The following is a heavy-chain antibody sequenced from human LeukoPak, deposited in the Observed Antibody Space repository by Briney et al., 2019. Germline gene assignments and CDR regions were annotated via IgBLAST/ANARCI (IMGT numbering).Heavy chain of an antibody. CDR2: INPSGGST. CDR3: GRDHSYGHPLYYFDY. J-gene: IGHJ4*02. CDR1: GYTFTSYY. V-gene: IGHV1-46*01. Sequence: ASVKVSCKASGYTFTSYYTHWVRQAPGQGLEWMGIINPSGGSTSYAQKFQGRVTMTRDTSTSTVYMELSSLRSEDTAVYYCGRDHSYGHPLYYFDYWGQGTLVTVSS. D-gene: IGHD5-18*01.